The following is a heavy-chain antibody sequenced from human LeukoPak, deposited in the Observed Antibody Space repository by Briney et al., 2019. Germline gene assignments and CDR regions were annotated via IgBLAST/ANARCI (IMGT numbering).Heavy chain of an antibody. CDR3: ARGYGSGSYYPLDY. V-gene: IGHV4-39*01. J-gene: IGHJ4*02. CDR2: IYYSGSS. CDR1: GGSISSSDYY. D-gene: IGHD3-10*01. Sequence: PSETLSLTCTVSGGSISSSDYYWSWIRQPPGKGLEWIGNIYYSGSSYYNPSLKSRVTISVATSKNQFSLKLSSVTAADTAVYYCARGYGSGSYYPLDYWGQGTLVTVSS.